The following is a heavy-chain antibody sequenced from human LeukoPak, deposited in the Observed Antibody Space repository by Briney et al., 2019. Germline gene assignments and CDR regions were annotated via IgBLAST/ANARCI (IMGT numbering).Heavy chain of an antibody. CDR3: AKDKNYYDSSGYFDY. CDR1: GFTFDDYA. V-gene: IGHV3-43*02. J-gene: IGHJ4*02. D-gene: IGHD3-22*01. CDR2: ISGDGGST. Sequence: GGSLRLSCAASGFTFDDYAMHWVRQAPGKGLEWVSLISGDGGSTYYADSVKGRFTISRDNSKNSLCLQMNSLRTEDTALYYCAKDKNYYDSSGYFDYWGQGTLVTVSS.